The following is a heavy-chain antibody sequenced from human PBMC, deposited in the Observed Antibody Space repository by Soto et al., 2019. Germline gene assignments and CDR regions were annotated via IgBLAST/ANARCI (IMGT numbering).Heavy chain of an antibody. J-gene: IGHJ5*02. CDR1: GYTFTSYH. CDR3: ARDTPPTDH. CDR2: ISAYNTNT. V-gene: IGHV1-18*01. Sequence: QVQLVQSGAEVKKPGASVKVSCKTSGYTFTSYHISWVRQAPGQGLEWLGWISAYNTNTNYAQKFKGRITMTTDTLTSTAYMEVMSLRSDDTAVYYCARDTPPTDHWGQGTLVTVSS.